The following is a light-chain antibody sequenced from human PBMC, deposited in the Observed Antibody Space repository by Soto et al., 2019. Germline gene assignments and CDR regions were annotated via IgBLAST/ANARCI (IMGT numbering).Light chain of an antibody. J-gene: IGKJ1*01. Sequence: DIQMTQSPSTLSASVGDRVTITCRASQSISTWLAWYQHKPGKAPKLLIYETSSLESGVPVRFSGSGSGTEFTLTISSLQPDDFATYYCQQYNSYWTFGQGTKVEIK. V-gene: IGKV1-5*03. CDR3: QQYNSYWT. CDR1: QSISTW. CDR2: ETS.